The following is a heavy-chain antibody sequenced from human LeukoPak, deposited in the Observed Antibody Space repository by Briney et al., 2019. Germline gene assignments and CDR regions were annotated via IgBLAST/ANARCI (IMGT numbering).Heavy chain of an antibody. V-gene: IGHV3-21*06. CDR2: ISSSSSYI. CDR3: ARDDGYYGSIPDGY. J-gene: IGHJ4*02. D-gene: IGHD3-10*01. Sequence: GGSLRLSCAASGFTFSSYSMNWVRQAPGKGLEWVSFISSSSSYIYYTDSVKGRFTISRDNARNSLFLQMNSLRAEDTAVYYCARDDGYYGSIPDGYWGQGTLVTVSS. CDR1: GFTFSSYS.